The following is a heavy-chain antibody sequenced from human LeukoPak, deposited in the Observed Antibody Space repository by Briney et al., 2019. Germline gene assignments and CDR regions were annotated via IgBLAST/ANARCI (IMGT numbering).Heavy chain of an antibody. Sequence: GGSLRLSCAASGFTFSSYWMSWVRQAPGKGLEGVAKINQDGSDKYYVDSVKGRFTISRDNAKNSLYLQMNSLRAEDTAVYYCASFLSSGYYQTWYDPWGQGTLVTVSS. CDR2: INQDGSDK. V-gene: IGHV3-7*01. CDR1: GFTFSSYW. D-gene: IGHD3-22*01. J-gene: IGHJ5*02. CDR3: ASFLSSGYYQTWYDP.